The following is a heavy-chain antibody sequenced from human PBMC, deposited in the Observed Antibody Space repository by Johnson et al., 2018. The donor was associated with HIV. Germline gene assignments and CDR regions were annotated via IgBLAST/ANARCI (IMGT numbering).Heavy chain of an antibody. J-gene: IGHJ3*02. CDR3: ARDGLRLAVVSAFDI. CDR1: GFIFTSYG. D-gene: IGHD3-22*01. Sequence: QVQLVESGGGVVQPGGSLRLSCAASGFIFTSYGMHWVRQAPGKGLEWVTFIRYDGSNKYYAKTVKGRFTISIDNSKNTLYLQMNSLRADDTAVYYCARDGLRLAVVSAFDIWGQGTMVTVSS. V-gene: IGHV3-30*02. CDR2: IRYDGSNK.